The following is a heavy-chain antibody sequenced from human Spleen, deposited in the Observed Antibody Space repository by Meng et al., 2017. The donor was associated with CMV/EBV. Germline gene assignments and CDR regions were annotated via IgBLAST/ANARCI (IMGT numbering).Heavy chain of an antibody. J-gene: IGHJ4*02. CDR1: GYTFSSYD. D-gene: IGHD3-3*01. CDR3: ARVVKDFWGDYYTAFDY. CDR2: MNPTSGNT. V-gene: IGHV1-8*01. Sequence: ASVKVSCKASGYTFSSYDINWVRQATGQGLEWMGWMNPTSGNTGYAQKFLGRVTMTRATSISTAYMELNSLKSEDTAVYYCARVVKDFWGDYYTAFDYWGQGTLVSLL.